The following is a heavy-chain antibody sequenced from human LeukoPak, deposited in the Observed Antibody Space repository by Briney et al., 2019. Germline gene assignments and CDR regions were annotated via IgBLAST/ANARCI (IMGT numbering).Heavy chain of an antibody. CDR1: GFTFSSYA. CDR2: ISGSGGST. J-gene: IGHJ4*02. CDR3: AKAGYSSGYPLDY. D-gene: IGHD6-19*01. Sequence: GGSLRLSCAASGFTFSSYAMSWVRQAPGKGLEWVSAISGSGGSTYYADSVKGRLTISRDNSKNTLYLQMNSLRAEDTAVYYCAKAGYSSGYPLDYWGQGTLVTVSS. V-gene: IGHV3-23*01.